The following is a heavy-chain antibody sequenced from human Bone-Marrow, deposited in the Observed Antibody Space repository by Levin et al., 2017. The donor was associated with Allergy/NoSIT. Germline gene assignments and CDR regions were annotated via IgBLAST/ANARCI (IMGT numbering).Heavy chain of an antibody. CDR3: ARGVILNDILTGYYGGDDYYYMDV. D-gene: IGHD3-9*01. J-gene: IGHJ6*03. Sequence: SQTLSLTCAVYGGSFSGYYWSWIRQPPGKGLEWIGEINHSGSTNYNPSLKSRVTISVDTSKNQFSLKLSSVTAADTAVYYCARGVILNDILTGYYGGDDYYYMDVWGKGTTVTVSS. CDR2: INHSGST. CDR1: GGSFSGYY. V-gene: IGHV4-34*01.